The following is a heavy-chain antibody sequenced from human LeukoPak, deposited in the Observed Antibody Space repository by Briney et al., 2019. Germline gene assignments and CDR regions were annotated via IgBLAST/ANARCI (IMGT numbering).Heavy chain of an antibody. Sequence: GGSLRLSCAASGFTFRTYNMNWVRQAPGKGLVWVSRINSDGSSTSYADSVKGRFTISRDNAKNTLYLQMNSLRAEDTAVYYCARDRDDSSGYYDYWGQGTLVTVSS. J-gene: IGHJ4*02. CDR3: ARDRDDSSGYYDY. CDR2: INSDGSST. D-gene: IGHD3-22*01. CDR1: GFTFRTYN. V-gene: IGHV3-74*01.